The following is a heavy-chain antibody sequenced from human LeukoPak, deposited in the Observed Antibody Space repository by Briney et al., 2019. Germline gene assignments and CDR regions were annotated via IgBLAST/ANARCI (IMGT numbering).Heavy chain of an antibody. J-gene: IGHJ5*02. D-gene: IGHD1-26*01. CDR3: ARDHSGNYELIWWFDP. CDR1: GYTFTGYY. V-gene: IGHV1-2*02. Sequence: VASVSVSCKASGYTFTGYYMHWVRQAPGQGLEWMGWINPNSGGTNYAQKFQGRVTMTRDTSISTAYMELSRLRSDDTAVYYCARDHSGNYELIWWFDPWGQGTLVTVSS. CDR2: INPNSGGT.